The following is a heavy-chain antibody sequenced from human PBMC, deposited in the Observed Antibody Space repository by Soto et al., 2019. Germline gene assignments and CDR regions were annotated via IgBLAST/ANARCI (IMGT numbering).Heavy chain of an antibody. CDR2: IYWDDDK. J-gene: IGHJ4*02. V-gene: IGHV2-5*02. D-gene: IGHD6-13*01. Sequence: QITLTESGPTLVKPTQTLTLTCTFSGFSFSTSAVGVARIRQPPGKALEWLALIYWDDDKRYSPFLKSRLTTTKDTSTNQVVLTMTPMDPVDTGTYYCARLYGAASGTRYYFDYWGQGTLVTVSS. CDR1: GFSFSTSAVG. CDR3: ARLYGAASGTRYYFDY.